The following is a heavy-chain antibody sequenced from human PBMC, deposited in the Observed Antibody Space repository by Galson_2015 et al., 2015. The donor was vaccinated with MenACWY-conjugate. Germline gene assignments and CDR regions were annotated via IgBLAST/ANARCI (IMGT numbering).Heavy chain of an antibody. V-gene: IGHV4-59*01. CDR1: GGSISSYY. CDR2: IYYSGST. D-gene: IGHD1-26*01. J-gene: IGHJ4*02. CDR3: ARLNTGSHFGSGYYFDY. Sequence: SETLSLTCTVSGGSISSYYWSWIRQPPGKGLEWIGYIYYSGSTNYNPSLKSRATISVDTSKNQFSLKLSSVTAADTAMYYCARLNTGSHFGSGYYFDYWGQGTLVTVSS.